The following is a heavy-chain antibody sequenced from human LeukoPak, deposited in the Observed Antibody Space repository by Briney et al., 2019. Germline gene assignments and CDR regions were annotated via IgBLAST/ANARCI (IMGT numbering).Heavy chain of an antibody. Sequence: GGSLRLSCAASGFTFSSYAMSWVRQAPGKGLEWVSAISGSGGSTYYADSVKGRFTISRDNSKNTLYLQMNSLRAEDMAVYYCARATGYYYDSSGSSDWGQGTLVTVSS. V-gene: IGHV3-23*01. CDR2: ISGSGGST. CDR1: GFTFSSYA. CDR3: ARATGYYYDSSGSSD. D-gene: IGHD3-22*01. J-gene: IGHJ4*02.